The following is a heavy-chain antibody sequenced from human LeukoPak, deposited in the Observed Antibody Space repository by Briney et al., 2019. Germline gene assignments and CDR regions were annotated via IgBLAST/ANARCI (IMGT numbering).Heavy chain of an antibody. CDR2: ISGSGGST. J-gene: IGHJ4*02. Sequence: GGSLRLSCAASGFTFSSYAMSWVRQAPGKGLEWVSAISGSGGSTYYADSVKGRFTISRDNSKNTLYLQMNSLRAEGTAVYYCAKDWYYDFWSGYSNWGQGTLVTVSS. CDR3: AKDWYYDFWSGYSN. CDR1: GFTFSSYA. D-gene: IGHD3-3*01. V-gene: IGHV3-23*01.